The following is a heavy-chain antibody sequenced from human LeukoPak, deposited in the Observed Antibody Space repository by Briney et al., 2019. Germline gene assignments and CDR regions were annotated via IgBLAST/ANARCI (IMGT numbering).Heavy chain of an antibody. CDR2: STHTGST. V-gene: IGHV4-34*01. D-gene: IGHD2-2*01. Sequence: PETLSLTCAVYGGSFRGHYWTWIGQAPGKGREWIGESTHTGSTNYNPSLKSRVTISVDTSKNQFSLKLTSVSAADTAVYHCARGRTGAAALDFWGPGTLVTVSS. CDR3: ARGRTGAAALDF. CDR1: GGSFRGHY. J-gene: IGHJ4*02.